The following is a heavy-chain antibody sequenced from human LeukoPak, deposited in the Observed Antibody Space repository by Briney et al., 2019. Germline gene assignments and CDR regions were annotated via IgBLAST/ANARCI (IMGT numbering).Heavy chain of an antibody. CDR2: IYPGDSDT. D-gene: IGHD2-2*01. CDR1: GYSFTSYW. CDR3: ARGSTSLGLPETFDY. J-gene: IGHJ4*02. V-gene: IGHV5-51*01. Sequence: GESLKISCKGSGYSFTSYWIGWVRQMPGKGLEWMGIIYPGDSDTRYSPSFQGQVTISADESISTAYLQWSSLKASDTAMYYCARGSTSLGLPETFDYWGQGTLVTVSS.